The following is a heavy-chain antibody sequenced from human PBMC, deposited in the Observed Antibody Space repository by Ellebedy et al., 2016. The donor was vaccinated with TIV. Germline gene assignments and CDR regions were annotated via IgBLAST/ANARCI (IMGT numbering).Heavy chain of an antibody. V-gene: IGHV1-24*01. CDR1: GYTLTELS. CDR3: AREDAFDI. CDR2: FDPEDDET. Sequence: AASVKVSCKVSGYTLTELSMHWVRQAPGKGLEWMGGFDPEDDETIYAQKFRDRVTMTRDTSTNTAYLELSSLRSEDTAVYYCAREDAFDIWGQGTMVTVSS. J-gene: IGHJ3*02.